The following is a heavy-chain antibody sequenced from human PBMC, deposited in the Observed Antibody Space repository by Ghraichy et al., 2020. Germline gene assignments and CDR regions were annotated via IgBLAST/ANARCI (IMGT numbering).Heavy chain of an antibody. D-gene: IGHD3-22*01. CDR3: YGGYDSSAIDY. J-gene: IGHJ4*02. CDR1: GYSISSGYY. CDR2: IYHSGST. Sequence: SETLSLTCTVSGYSISSGYYWGWIRQPPGKGLEWIGSIYHSGSTYYNPSLKSRVTISVDTSKNQFSLKLSSVTAADTAVYYCYGGYDSSAIDYWGQGTLVTVSS. V-gene: IGHV4-38-2*02.